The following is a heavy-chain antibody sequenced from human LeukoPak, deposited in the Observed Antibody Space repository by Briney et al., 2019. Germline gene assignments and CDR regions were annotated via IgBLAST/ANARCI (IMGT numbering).Heavy chain of an antibody. CDR2: IYYSGST. V-gene: IGHV4-31*03. D-gene: IGHD1-14*01. J-gene: IGHJ3*02. Sequence: SQTLSLTCTVSGGSISSGGYYWSWIRPHPGKGLEWIGYIYYSGSTYYNPSLKSRVTISVDTSKNQFSLKLSSVTAADTAVYYCAREDGTGAFDIWGQGTMVTVSS. CDR3: AREDGTGAFDI. CDR1: GGSISSGGYY.